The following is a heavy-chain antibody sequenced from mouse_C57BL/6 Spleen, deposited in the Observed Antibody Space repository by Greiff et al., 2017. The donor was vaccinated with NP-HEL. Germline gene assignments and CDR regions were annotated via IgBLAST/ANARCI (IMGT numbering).Heavy chain of an antibody. J-gene: IGHJ2*01. D-gene: IGHD1-1*01. V-gene: IGHV1-7*01. CDR2: INPSSGYT. Sequence: QVQLQQSGAELAKPGASVKLSCKASGYTFTSYWMHWVKQRPGQGLEWIGYINPSSGYTKYNQKFKDEATLTADKSSSTAYMQLSSLTYEDSAVYYCARWGTTVADYWGQGTTLTVSS. CDR1: GYTFTSYW. CDR3: ARWGTTVADY.